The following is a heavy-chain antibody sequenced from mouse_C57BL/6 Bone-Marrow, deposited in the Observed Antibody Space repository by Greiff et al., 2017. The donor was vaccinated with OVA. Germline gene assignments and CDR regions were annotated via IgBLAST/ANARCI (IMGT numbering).Heavy chain of an antibody. Sequence: EVQLQQSGAELVRPGASVKLSCTASGFNIKDDYMHWVKERPEQGLEWIGWIDPENGDTEYASKFQGKATITADTSSKTVYLHLSSLTSEDTAVYNCTTYRYGGQGTALTVSS. V-gene: IGHV14-4*01. J-gene: IGHJ2*01. CDR3: TTYRY. CDR1: GFNIKDDY. CDR2: IDPENGDT.